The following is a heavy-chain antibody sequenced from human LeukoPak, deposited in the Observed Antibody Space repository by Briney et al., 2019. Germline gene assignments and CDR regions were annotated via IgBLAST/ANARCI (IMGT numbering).Heavy chain of an antibody. V-gene: IGHV3-23*01. D-gene: IGHD2/OR15-2a*01. CDR2: ISYTGGRT. J-gene: IGHJ4*02. CDR1: GFTFSRNT. Sequence: GGSLRLSCAGSGFTFSRNTMSWVRQAPGRGLEWVSAISYTGGRTDYADSVKGRFTISRDNSKSTLYLQMDSLRAEDTAVYYCARDEDTSALSEYWGQGTLVTVSS. CDR3: ARDEDTSALSEY.